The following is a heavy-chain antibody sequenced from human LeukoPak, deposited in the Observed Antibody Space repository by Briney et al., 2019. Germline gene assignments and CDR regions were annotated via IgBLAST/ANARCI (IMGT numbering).Heavy chain of an antibody. CDR2: IKQDGSEK. J-gene: IGHJ5*02. Sequence: GGSLRLSCAASGFTLSSYWMSWVRQAPGKGLEWVANIKQDGSEKYYVDSVKGRFTISRDNAKNSLYLQMNSLRAEDTAVYYCARGSSSWYGSRLWFDPWGQGTLVTVSS. CDR1: GFTLSSYW. D-gene: IGHD6-13*01. V-gene: IGHV3-7*03. CDR3: ARGSSSWYGSRLWFDP.